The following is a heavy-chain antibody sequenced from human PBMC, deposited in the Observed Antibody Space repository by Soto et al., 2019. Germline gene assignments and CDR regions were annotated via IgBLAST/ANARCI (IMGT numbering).Heavy chain of an antibody. CDR1: GFSFDGYA. CDR3: VKASTYSSSQGWFDP. D-gene: IGHD6-6*01. Sequence: EVQLVESGGGLVQPGRSLRLSCAASGFSFDGYAMNWVRQPPGKGLEWVSGISWNSGNIDYADSVKGRFTISRDNAKNSLYLQMNSLRAEDTALYYWVKASTYSSSQGWFDPWGQGTMVTVSS. CDR2: ISWNSGNI. J-gene: IGHJ5*02. V-gene: IGHV3-9*01.